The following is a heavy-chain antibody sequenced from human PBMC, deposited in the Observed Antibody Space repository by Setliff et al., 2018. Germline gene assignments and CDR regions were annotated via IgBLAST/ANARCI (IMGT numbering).Heavy chain of an antibody. Sequence: ASVKVSCKASGSNFIGYYLYWLRQAPRQGLEWMGWMNSNTGGTNSAQKFQGRITMTRDTSIRTAYMELSRLRSDDTAMYYCATVGVGDLRLAFDIWGHGTMVTVS. CDR1: GSNFIGYY. CDR3: ATVGVGDLRLAFDI. J-gene: IGHJ3*02. D-gene: IGHD1-26*01. V-gene: IGHV1-2*02. CDR2: MNSNTGGT.